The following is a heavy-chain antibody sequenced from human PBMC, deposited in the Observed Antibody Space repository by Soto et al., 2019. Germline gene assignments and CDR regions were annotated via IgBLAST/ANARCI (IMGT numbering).Heavy chain of an antibody. CDR1: GFTFSNAW. D-gene: IGHD1-7*01. Sequence: GGSLRLSCAASGFTFSNAWMSWVRQAPGKGLEWVGRIKSKTDGGTTDYAAPVKGRFTISRDDSKNTLYLQMNSLKTEDTAVYCWTTDRRITGSTDVDYWGQGTLVTVSS. CDR3: TTDRRITGSTDVDY. J-gene: IGHJ4*02. CDR2: IKSKTDGGTT. V-gene: IGHV3-15*01.